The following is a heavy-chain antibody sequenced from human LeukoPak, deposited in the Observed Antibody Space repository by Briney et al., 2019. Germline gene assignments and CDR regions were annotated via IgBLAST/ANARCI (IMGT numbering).Heavy chain of an antibody. J-gene: IGHJ4*02. CDR3: HITMVRGVYYPSDY. CDR1: GYTFTGYY. CDR2: INPNSGGT. Sequence: ASVKVSCKASGYTFTGYYMHWVRQAPGQGLEWMGWINPNSGGTNYAQKFQGRVTMTRDTSISTAYMELRSLRSDDTAVYYCHITMVRGVYYPSDYWGQGTLVTVSS. D-gene: IGHD3-10*01. V-gene: IGHV1-2*02.